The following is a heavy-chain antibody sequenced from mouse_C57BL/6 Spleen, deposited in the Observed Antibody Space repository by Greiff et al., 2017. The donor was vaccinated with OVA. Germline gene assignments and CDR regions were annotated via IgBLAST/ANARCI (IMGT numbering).Heavy chain of an antibody. Sequence: QVQLQQPGAELVKPGASVQVSCKASGYTFTSYWMHWVKQRPGQGLEWIGRIHPSDSDTNYTPKLKGQATLTVDKSSSTAYMQLSSLTSEDSAVYYCAIPCYDYEEAHYYAMDYWGQGTSVTVSS. J-gene: IGHJ4*01. V-gene: IGHV1-74*01. CDR2: IHPSDSDT. CDR3: AIPCYDYEEAHYYAMDY. CDR1: GYTFTSYW. D-gene: IGHD2-4*01.